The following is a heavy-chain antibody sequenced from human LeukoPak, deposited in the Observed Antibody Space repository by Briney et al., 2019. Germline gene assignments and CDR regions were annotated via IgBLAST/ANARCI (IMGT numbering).Heavy chain of an antibody. CDR2: INHSGST. D-gene: IGHD3-10*01. CDR3: ARKGFGSGSYSY. Sequence: SETLSLTCAVYGGSFSGYYWSWIRQPPGKGLERIGEINHSGSTNYNPSLKSRDTISVDTSKNQFSLKLSSVTAADTAVYYCARKGFGSGSYSYWGQGTLVTVSS. CDR1: GGSFSGYY. V-gene: IGHV4-34*01. J-gene: IGHJ4*02.